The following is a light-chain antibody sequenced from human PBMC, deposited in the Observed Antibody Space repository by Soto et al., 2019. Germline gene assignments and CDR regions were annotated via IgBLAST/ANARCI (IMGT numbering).Light chain of an antibody. V-gene: IGKV3-20*01. CDR2: GSS. Sequence: EVVLTQSPGTLSLSPGERAILSCRASQSVSNNYLAWYQQKPGQAPRLLIFGSSDRATGIPDRFSGSGSGTDFTLTISRLEPEDFAVYYCQQYGSSPPYTFGQGTNLEIK. CDR3: QQYGSSPPYT. CDR1: QSVSNNY. J-gene: IGKJ2*01.